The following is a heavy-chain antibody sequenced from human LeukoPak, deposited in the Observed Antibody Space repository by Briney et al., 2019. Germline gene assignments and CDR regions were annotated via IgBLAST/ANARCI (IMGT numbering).Heavy chain of an antibody. CDR2: INAGNGNT. Sequence: ASVKVSCKASGYTFPSYAMHWVRQAPGQRLEWMGWINAGNGNTKYSQKFQGRVTITRDTSASTAYMELSSLRSEDTAVYYCARGGPPDTAMAIDYWGQGTLVTVSS. CDR3: ARGGPPDTAMAIDY. D-gene: IGHD5-18*01. CDR1: GYTFPSYA. J-gene: IGHJ4*01. V-gene: IGHV1-3*01.